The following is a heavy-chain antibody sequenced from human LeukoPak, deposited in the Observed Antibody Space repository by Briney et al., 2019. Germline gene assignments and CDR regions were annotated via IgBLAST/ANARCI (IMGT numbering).Heavy chain of an antibody. CDR3: ARGLYSSGWF. D-gene: IGHD6-19*01. CDR1: GFTFDDYG. CDR2: INWNGDST. J-gene: IGHJ4*02. Sequence: PGGSLRLSCAASGFTFDDYGMSWVRQAPGKGLEWVSGINWNGDSTGYADSVKGRFTISRENAKNSLYLQMNNLRAEDTALYYCARGLYSSGWFWGQGTLVTVSS. V-gene: IGHV3-20*04.